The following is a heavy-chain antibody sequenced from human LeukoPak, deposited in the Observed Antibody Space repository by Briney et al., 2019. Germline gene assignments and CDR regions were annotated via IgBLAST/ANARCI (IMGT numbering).Heavy chain of an antibody. D-gene: IGHD6-13*01. CDR3: ASRLQQQLVLAFDI. V-gene: IGHV1-69*13. Sequence: ASVKVSCKASGYTFTSYGISWVRQAPGQGLEWMGGIIPIFGTANYAQKFQGRVTITADESTSTAYMELSSLRSEDTAVYYCASRLQQQLVLAFDIWGQGTMVTVSS. J-gene: IGHJ3*02. CDR2: IIPIFGTA. CDR1: GYTFTSYG.